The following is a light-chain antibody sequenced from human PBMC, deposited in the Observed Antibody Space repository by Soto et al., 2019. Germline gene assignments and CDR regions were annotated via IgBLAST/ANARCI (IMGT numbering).Light chain of an antibody. J-gene: IGKJ1*01. CDR1: QRVSSN. Sequence: ETVVTQSPATLSVSPGERATLSCRASQRVSSNLAWYQQKPGQAPRVLIYGASTRATGIPARFSGSGSGTEFTLTISSLQSEDFALYFCQQYNDYWTFGQGTRVEIK. V-gene: IGKV3-15*01. CDR3: QQYNDYWT. CDR2: GAS.